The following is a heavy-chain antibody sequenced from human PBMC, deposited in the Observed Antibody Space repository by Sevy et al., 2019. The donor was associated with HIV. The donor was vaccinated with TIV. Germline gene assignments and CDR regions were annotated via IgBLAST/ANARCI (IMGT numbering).Heavy chain of an antibody. V-gene: IGHV3-30*03. D-gene: IGHD2-15*01. J-gene: IGHJ6*02. CDR1: GFTFSSYA. CDR3: ARDSVVVVAATQTALRDYYYYYGMDV. CDR2: ISYDGNNK. Sequence: GGSLRLSCAASGFTFSSYAMHWVRQAPGKGLEWVAVISYDGNNKYADSVKGRFTISRDNAKNSLYLQMNSLRAEDTAVYYCARDSVVVVAATQTALRDYYYYYGMDVWGQGTTVTVSS.